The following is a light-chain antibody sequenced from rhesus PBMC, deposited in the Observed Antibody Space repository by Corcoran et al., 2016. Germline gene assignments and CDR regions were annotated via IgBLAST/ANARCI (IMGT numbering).Light chain of an antibody. V-gene: IGLV2-13*03. CDR1: SSDIGANNR. J-gene: IGLJ1*01. CDR3: SSYGSGSTYI. Sequence: QAAPTQSPSVFGSPGQSFTISCTGTSSDIGANNRVSWYQQSPGKAPKLMIYDFNMRPSGVSDRFSGSKSGSTASLTISGLQAEDEGDYYCSSYGSGSTYIFGDGTRLTVL. CDR2: DFN.